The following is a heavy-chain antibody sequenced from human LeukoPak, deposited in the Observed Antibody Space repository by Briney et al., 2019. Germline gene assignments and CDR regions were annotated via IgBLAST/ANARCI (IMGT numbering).Heavy chain of an antibody. V-gene: IGHV1-46*01. J-gene: IGHJ4*02. D-gene: IGHD3-22*01. CDR2: IDPSGGNT. CDR3: ARGGVVSYYDSSGYYPPDY. Sequence: EASVKVSCKASTYTFSTYLLHWVRQAPGQGLEWMGKIDPSGGNTGYAQKFQGRVTMTRDTSTSTAYMELSSLRSEDTAVYYCARGGVVSYYDSSGYYPPDYWGQGTLVTVSS. CDR1: TYTFSTYL.